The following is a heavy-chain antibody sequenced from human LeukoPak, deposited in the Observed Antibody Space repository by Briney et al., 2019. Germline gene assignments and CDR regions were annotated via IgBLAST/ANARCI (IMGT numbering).Heavy chain of an antibody. Sequence: SETLSLTCTVSGGSISSYYWSWIRQPPGKGLEWIGYIYYSGDTNYNPSLRSRVTISVDTSKNQFSLKLSSVTAADTAVYYCARDRDYYGSGSSYFDYWGQGTLVTVSS. D-gene: IGHD3-10*01. CDR3: ARDRDYYGSGSSYFDY. CDR2: IYYSGDT. V-gene: IGHV4-59*01. J-gene: IGHJ4*02. CDR1: GGSISSYY.